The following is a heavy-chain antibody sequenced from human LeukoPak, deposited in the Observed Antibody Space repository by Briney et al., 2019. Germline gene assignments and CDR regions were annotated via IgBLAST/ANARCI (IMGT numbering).Heavy chain of an antibody. Sequence: ASVKVSCKASGGAFSSYAISWVRQAPGQGLEWMGGIIPIFGTANYAQKFQGRVTITADESTSTAYMELSSLRSEDTAVYYCARDDELMDTAMVNGLDYWGQGTLVTVSS. J-gene: IGHJ4*02. D-gene: IGHD5-18*01. CDR2: IIPIFGTA. CDR1: GGAFSSYA. V-gene: IGHV1-69*13. CDR3: ARDDELMDTAMVNGLDY.